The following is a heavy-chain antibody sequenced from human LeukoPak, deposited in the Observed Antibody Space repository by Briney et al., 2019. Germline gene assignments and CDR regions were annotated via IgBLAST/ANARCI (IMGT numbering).Heavy chain of an antibody. J-gene: IGHJ4*02. CDR2: MNPNSGNT. V-gene: IGHV1-8*01. CDR1: GYTFTSYD. Sequence: ASVKVSCMASGYTFTSYDINWVRQAPGQGLEWMGWMNPNSGNTGYAQKFQGRVTMTRNTSISTAYMELSSLRSEDTAVYYCAVLQAVEQQGFWGQGTLVTVSS. D-gene: IGHD6-13*01. CDR3: AVLQAVEQQGF.